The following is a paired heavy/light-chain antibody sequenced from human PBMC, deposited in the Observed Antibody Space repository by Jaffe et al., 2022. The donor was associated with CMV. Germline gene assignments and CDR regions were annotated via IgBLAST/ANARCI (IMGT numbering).Heavy chain of an antibody. V-gene: IGHV3-23*01. CDR2: LTGSGTST. J-gene: IGHJ4*02. CDR3: VTEGYLVRGLIIDFFDH. Sequence: EVQLMESGGGLVQPGGSLRLSCAASGFIFSNYAMSWVRQAPGKGLEWVSALTGSGTSTYYADSVKGRFTISRDNSKNTLFLQMNSLRAEDTAQYYCVTEGYLVRGLIIDFFDHWGQGTLVTVSS. CDR1: GFIFSNYA. D-gene: IGHD3-10*01.
Light chain of an antibody. CDR2: AAS. J-gene: IGKJ1*01. CDR3: LQHNGYPRT. Sequence: DIQMTQSPSAMSASVGDRVTITCRASQGIGNYLVWFQQKPGKVPKRLIYAASSLQSGVPSRFSGSGSGTEFTLTISSLQPEDFATYYCLQHNGYPRTFGQGTKVEIK. V-gene: IGKV1-17*03. CDR1: QGIGNY.